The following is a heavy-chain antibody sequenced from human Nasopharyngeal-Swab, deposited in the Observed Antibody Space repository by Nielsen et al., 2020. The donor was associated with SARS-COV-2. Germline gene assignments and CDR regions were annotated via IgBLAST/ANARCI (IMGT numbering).Heavy chain of an antibody. Sequence: SETLSLTCTVSGGSISSYYWSWIRQPPGKGLEWIGYIYYSGSTNYNPSLKSRVTISVDTSKNQFSLKLSSVTAADTAVYYYARVFDYYDSSGYYIRYYYYYMDVWGKGTTVTVSS. J-gene: IGHJ6*03. CDR2: IYYSGST. CDR1: GGSISSYY. CDR3: ARVFDYYDSSGYYIRYYYYYMDV. D-gene: IGHD3-22*01. V-gene: IGHV4-59*01.